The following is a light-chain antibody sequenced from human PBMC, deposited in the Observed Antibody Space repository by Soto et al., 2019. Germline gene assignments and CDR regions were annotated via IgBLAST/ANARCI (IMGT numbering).Light chain of an antibody. CDR1: SSNIGRNT. CDR3: AAWDYSLHAV. J-gene: IGLJ2*01. CDR2: NNN. Sequence: QSVLTQPPSASGTHGQRVTISCSGDSSNIGRNTVNWYQHLPGTAPKLLIYNNNQRPSRIPDRFSGSKSGTSASLAISGLQSEDEADYYCAAWDYSLHAVFGGGTKLTVL. V-gene: IGLV1-44*01.